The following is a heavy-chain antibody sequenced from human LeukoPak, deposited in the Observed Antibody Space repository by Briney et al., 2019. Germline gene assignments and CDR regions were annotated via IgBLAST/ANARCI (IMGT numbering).Heavy chain of an antibody. CDR3: ARSTQTVSTGIRASSFFDY. J-gene: IGHJ4*02. CDR1: GGSISSYY. Sequence: SETLSLTCTVSGGSISSYYWSWIRQPPGKGLEWIGYIYYSGSTNYNPSLKSRVTISVDTSKNQFSLKLRSVTAADTAVYYCARSTQTVSTGIRASSFFDYWGKGTLVTVSS. D-gene: IGHD2-2*01. CDR2: IYYSGST. V-gene: IGHV4-59*08.